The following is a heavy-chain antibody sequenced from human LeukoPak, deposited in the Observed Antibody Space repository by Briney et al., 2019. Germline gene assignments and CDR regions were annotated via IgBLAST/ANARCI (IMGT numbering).Heavy chain of an antibody. CDR1: GGSISSGSYY. CDR2: IYTSGST. V-gene: IGHV4-61*02. CDR3: ARGDYYDSSGYYSPFDY. Sequence: PSETLSLTCTVSGGSISSGSYYWSWIRQPAGKGLEWIGRIYTSGSTNYNPSLKSRVTISLDTSKNQFSLKLSSVTAADTAVYYCARGDYYDSSGYYSPFDYWGQGTLVTVSS. D-gene: IGHD3-22*01. J-gene: IGHJ4*02.